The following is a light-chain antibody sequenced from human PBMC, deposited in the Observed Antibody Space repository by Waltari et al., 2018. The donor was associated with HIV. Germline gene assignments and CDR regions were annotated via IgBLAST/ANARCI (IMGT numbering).Light chain of an antibody. CDR1: TRDIGSYTS. J-gene: IGLJ1*01. CDR3: SSYAGNNNYV. V-gene: IGLV2-8*01. Sequence: QPSLSQPPSASGSPGQSFTISCTGNTRDIGSYTSVHWYQPHPGRAPDLLIYEVNKRPSGVPDRFSGSNSANTASLTVSGLQVADEADYYCSSYAGNNNYVFGTGTRVTVL. CDR2: EVN.